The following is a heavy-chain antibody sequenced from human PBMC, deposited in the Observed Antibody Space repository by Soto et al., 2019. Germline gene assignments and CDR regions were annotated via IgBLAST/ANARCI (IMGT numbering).Heavy chain of an antibody. D-gene: IGHD3-9*01. CDR2: ISAYNGNT. V-gene: IGHV1-18*01. J-gene: IGHJ3*02. CDR1: GYTFTSYG. Sequence: GASVKVSCKASGYTFTSYGISWVRQAPGQGLEWMGWISAYNGNTNYAQKLQGRVTMTTDTSTSTAYMELRSLRSDDTAVYYCARYLSPYDILTGSPSYAFDIWGQGTMVTVPS. CDR3: ARYLSPYDILTGSPSYAFDI.